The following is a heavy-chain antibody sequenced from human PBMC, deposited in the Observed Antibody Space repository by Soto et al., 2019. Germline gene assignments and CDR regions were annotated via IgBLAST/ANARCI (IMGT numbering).Heavy chain of an antibody. CDR3: ARDGRAYYDFWSGRKDYYYGMDV. Sequence: QVQLQESGPGLVKPSQTLSLTCTVSGGSISSGDYYWSWIRQPPGKGLEWIGYIYYSGSTYYNPSLKSRVTISVDTSKNQFSLKLSSVTAADTAVYYCARDGRAYYDFWSGRKDYYYGMDVWGQGTTVTVSS. V-gene: IGHV4-30-4*01. J-gene: IGHJ6*02. D-gene: IGHD3-3*01. CDR1: GGSISSGDYY. CDR2: IYYSGST.